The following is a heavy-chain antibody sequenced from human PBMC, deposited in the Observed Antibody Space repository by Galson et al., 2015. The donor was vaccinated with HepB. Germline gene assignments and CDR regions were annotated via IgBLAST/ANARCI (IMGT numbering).Heavy chain of an antibody. CDR2: TYYRSKGYN. D-gene: IGHD4-23*01. J-gene: IGHJ2*01. CDR3: ARGRGGTPGGTGWYFDL. Sequence: CAISGDSVSSNSAAWNWIRQSPSRGLEWLGRTYYRSKGYNDYAVSVKSRITINPDTSKNQFSLQLNSVTPEDTAVYYCARGRGGTPGGTGWYFDLWGHGTLVTVSS. CDR1: GDSVSSNSAA. V-gene: IGHV6-1*01.